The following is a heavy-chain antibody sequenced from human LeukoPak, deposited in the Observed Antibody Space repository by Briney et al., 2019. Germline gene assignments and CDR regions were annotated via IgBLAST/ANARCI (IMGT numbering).Heavy chain of an antibody. D-gene: IGHD4-17*01. V-gene: IGHV1-69*13. J-gene: IGHJ5*02. Sequence: ASVKVSCKASGGTFSSYAISWVRQAPGQGLEWMGGIIPIFGTANYAQKFQGRVTITADESTSTAYMELSSLRSEDTAVYYCARAFGPGDAQTYNWFDPWGQGTLVTVSS. CDR2: IIPIFGTA. CDR3: ARAFGPGDAQTYNWFDP. CDR1: GGTFSSYA.